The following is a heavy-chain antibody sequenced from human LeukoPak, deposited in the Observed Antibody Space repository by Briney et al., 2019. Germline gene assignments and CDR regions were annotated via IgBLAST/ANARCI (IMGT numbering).Heavy chain of an antibody. J-gene: IGHJ2*01. Sequence: GGSLRLSCTASGFTFNSYEMNWVRQAPGKGLEWISYISSSGSTIYYADSVKGRFTISRDNAKNTLNLQMNSLRAEDTAVYYCANSRRSGYWYFDLWGRGTLVTVSS. CDR2: ISSSGSTI. V-gene: IGHV3-48*03. CDR1: GFTFNSYE. CDR3: ANSRRSGYWYFDL. D-gene: IGHD3-22*01.